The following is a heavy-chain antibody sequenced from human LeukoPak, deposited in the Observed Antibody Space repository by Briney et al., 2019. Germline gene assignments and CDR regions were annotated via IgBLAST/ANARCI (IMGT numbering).Heavy chain of an antibody. Sequence: GGSLRLSCAASGFTFSYHWMTWVRQAPGKGLEWVANIKNDGAVKNYVDSVKGRFTISRDNAKNSLYLQMNSLRAEDTAVYYCEKELRSQYFDYWGQGTLVTVSS. D-gene: IGHD4-17*01. CDR2: IKNDGAVK. V-gene: IGHV3-7*01. CDR3: EKELRSQYFDY. J-gene: IGHJ4*02. CDR1: GFTFSYHW.